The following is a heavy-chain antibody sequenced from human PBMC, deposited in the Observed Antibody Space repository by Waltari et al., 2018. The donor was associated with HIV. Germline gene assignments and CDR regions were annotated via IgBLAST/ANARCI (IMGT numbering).Heavy chain of an antibody. J-gene: IGHJ4*02. Sequence: EVQLVESGGGLVQPGRSLRLSCAASGFTFDDYAMHWARQAPGKGLEWVSGISWNSGSIGYADSVKGRFTISRDNAKNSLYLQMNSLRAEDTALYYCAKDMTHSSSGSIFDYWGQGTLVTVSS. CDR2: ISWNSGSI. D-gene: IGHD6-6*01. V-gene: IGHV3-9*01. CDR1: GFTFDDYA. CDR3: AKDMTHSSSGSIFDY.